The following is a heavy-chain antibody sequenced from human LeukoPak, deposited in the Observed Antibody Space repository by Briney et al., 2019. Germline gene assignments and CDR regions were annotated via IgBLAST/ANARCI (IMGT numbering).Heavy chain of an antibody. CDR1: GYTFTSYW. Sequence: GESLKISCKGSGYTFTSYWIGWVRQMPGKGLEWMGIIYPGDSDTRYSPSFQGQVTISVDKSMSTAYLQWSNLKASDTAMYYCARIMTVVAALDQWGQGSLVTVSS. CDR2: IYPGDSDT. D-gene: IGHD2-15*01. J-gene: IGHJ4*02. V-gene: IGHV5-51*01. CDR3: ARIMTVVAALDQ.